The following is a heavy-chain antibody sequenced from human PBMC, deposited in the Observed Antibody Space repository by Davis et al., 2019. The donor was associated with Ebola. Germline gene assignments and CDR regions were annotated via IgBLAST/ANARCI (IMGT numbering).Heavy chain of an antibody. CDR2: ISSSSSYI. V-gene: IGHV3-21*01. CDR1: AFTFSSYS. D-gene: IGHD3-16*01. Sequence: GGSLRLSCAASAFTFSSYSMNWVRQAPGKGLEWVSSISSSSSYIYYADSVKGRFTISRDNANNSLYLQMNSLRAEDTAVYYCARDIFSTHGGEYYYYYGMDVWGKGTTVTVSS. CDR3: ARDIFSTHGGEYYYYYGMDV. J-gene: IGHJ6*04.